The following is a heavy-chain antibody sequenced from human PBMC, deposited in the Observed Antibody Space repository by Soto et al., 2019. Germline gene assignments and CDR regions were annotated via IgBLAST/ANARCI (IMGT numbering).Heavy chain of an antibody. D-gene: IGHD2-21*02. CDR2: VHRRGSL. J-gene: IGHJ5*02. CDR1: GGAFSGFD. Sequence: PSETLSLTCAVSGGAFSGFDWSWIRQSPGKGLEWIGEVHRRGSLNYNPSLKSRVTISQDMSKRQLSLRLTSVTAADTGVYFCARYGRDDCGKNNWFDPWGPGTLVTVSS. CDR3: ARYGRDDCGKNNWFDP. V-gene: IGHV4-34*01.